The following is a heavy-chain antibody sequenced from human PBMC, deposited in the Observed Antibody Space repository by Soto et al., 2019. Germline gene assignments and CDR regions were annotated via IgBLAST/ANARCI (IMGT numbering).Heavy chain of an antibody. CDR2: VTGNGGST. Sequence: EVQLLESGGGLVQPGGSLRLSCAASGFTFGNYAMSWVRQAPGKGLEWVSTVTGNGGSTYYADSVKGRFTISRDNSKNTLFLQMNSLRAEDTAVYYCATTVDILTGYYDYWGQGTLVTVSS. CDR1: GFTFGNYA. CDR3: ATTVDILTGYYDY. V-gene: IGHV3-23*01. D-gene: IGHD3-9*01. J-gene: IGHJ4*02.